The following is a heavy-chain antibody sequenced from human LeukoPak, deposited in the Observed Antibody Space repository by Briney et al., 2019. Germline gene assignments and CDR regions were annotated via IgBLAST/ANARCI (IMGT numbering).Heavy chain of an antibody. D-gene: IGHD5-12*01. CDR3: ARRGYVRPFDY. CDR1: GGSISSYY. Sequence: SETLSLTCTVSGGSISSYYWSWIRQPPGKGLEWIGYIYYSGSTNYNPSLKSRVTISVDTSKNQFSLKLSSVTAADTAVYYCARRGYVRPFDYWGQGTLVTVSS. CDR2: IYYSGST. V-gene: IGHV4-59*01. J-gene: IGHJ4*02.